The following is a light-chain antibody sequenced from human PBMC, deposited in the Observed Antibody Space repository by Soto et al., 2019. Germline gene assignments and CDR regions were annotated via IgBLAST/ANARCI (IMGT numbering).Light chain of an antibody. Sequence: DIQLTPSPSSVSASVGDRFTITCRASQGISSWLAWYQQKPGKAPKLLIYAASSLQSGVPSRFSGSGSETDFTLTISSLQPEDFATYSCQQSYSTTWTFGQGTKVDI. J-gene: IGKJ1*01. CDR1: QGISSW. CDR2: AAS. V-gene: IGKV1-12*01. CDR3: QQSYSTTWT.